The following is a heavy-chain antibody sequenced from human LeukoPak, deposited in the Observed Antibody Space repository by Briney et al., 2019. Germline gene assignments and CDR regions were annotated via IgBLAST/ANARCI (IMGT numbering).Heavy chain of an antibody. D-gene: IGHD5-18*01. CDR3: ARGERYSYGYYYYYMDV. CDR1: GFTFSSSA. J-gene: IGHJ6*03. Sequence: GGSLRLSCAASGFTFSSSAMHWVRQAPGKGLEWVAVISYHGRNKYYADSVKGRFSISRDNSKNTLYLQMNTLRAEDTAVYYCARGERYSYGYYYYYMDVWGKGTTVTVSS. V-gene: IGHV3-30*04. CDR2: ISYHGRNK.